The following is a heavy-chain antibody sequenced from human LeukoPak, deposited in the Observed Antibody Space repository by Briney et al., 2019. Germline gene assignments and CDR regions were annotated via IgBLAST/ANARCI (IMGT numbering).Heavy chain of an antibody. CDR3: ARLLYDRSGYYYFDY. Sequence: SETLSLTCTVSGGSVSGYYWSWIRQPPGKGLEWIGYIYYSGSTNYNPSLKSRVTISVDTSKNQFSLKLSSVTAADTALYYCARLLYDRSGYYYFDYWGQGTLVTVSS. CDR1: GGSVSGYY. V-gene: IGHV4-59*08. J-gene: IGHJ4*02. D-gene: IGHD3-22*01. CDR2: IYYSGST.